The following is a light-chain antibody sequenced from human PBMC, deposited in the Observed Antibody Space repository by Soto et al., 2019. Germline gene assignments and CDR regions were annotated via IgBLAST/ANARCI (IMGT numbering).Light chain of an antibody. Sequence: QSALTQPASVSGSPGQSITISCTGTSSDVGGYNYVSWYQQHPGKAPKLMIYDVRNRPSGVSNRFSGSKSVNTASLTISGLKAEDEADYYCSSYTTISTYVFGTGIKLTVL. V-gene: IGLV2-14*01. CDR2: DVR. CDR3: SSYTTISTYV. J-gene: IGLJ1*01. CDR1: SSDVGGYNY.